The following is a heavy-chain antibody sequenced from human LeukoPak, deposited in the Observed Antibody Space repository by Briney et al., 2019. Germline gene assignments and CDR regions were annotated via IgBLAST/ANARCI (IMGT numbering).Heavy chain of an antibody. CDR2: ISPMFDTT. CDR3: ARLGVTDGGGFDY. CDR1: GGSLNYYA. J-gene: IGHJ4*02. Sequence: SVKLSCKVFGGSLNYYAFSWVRQAPGEGLEWMGGISPMFDTTRYAQNFQSRFTVTADKDTSRVYMDLSSLISEDTAVYYCARLGVTDGGGFDYWGQGTLVTVSS. V-gene: IGHV1-69*06. D-gene: IGHD2-21*02.